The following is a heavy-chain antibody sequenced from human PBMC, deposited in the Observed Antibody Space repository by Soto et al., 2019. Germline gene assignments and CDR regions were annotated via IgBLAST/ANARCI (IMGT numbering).Heavy chain of an antibody. CDR3: TKPRSSLQWPPFDP. D-gene: IGHD6-19*01. V-gene: IGHV1-18*01. Sequence: GASVKVSCKASGYTFTSYGINWVRQAPGQGLEWMGWISAYNGNTHYAQKLQGRVTMTTDNPKNTLFLQMNSLRGEDTAVYYCTKPRSSLQWPPFDPWGHGTLVTVSS. J-gene: IGHJ5*02. CDR2: ISAYNGNT. CDR1: GYTFTSYG.